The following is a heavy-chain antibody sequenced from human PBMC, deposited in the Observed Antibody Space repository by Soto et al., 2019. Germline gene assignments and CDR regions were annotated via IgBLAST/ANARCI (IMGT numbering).Heavy chain of an antibody. CDR3: THDYGDYGQAFDV. CDR1: GLSFSGSS. D-gene: IGHD4-17*01. V-gene: IGHV3-73*01. Sequence: EVQLVESGGGLVQPGGSLKLSCAASGLSFSGSSVCWVRQASGQGLEWVGRIRSKANSFATAYAASVTGSFTISRDDSRNTAYLQMNSLKIEDTAVYYCTHDYGDYGQAFDVWGQGTMVSVSS. CDR2: IRSKANSFAT. J-gene: IGHJ3*01.